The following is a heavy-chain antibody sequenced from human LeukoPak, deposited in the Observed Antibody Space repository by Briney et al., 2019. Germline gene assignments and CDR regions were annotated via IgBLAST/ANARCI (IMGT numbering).Heavy chain of an antibody. CDR2: IRSKANSYAT. CDR1: RFTFSGSA. Sequence: SGGSLRLSCAASRFTFSGSAMHWVRRASGKGLEWVGRIRSKANSYATAYAASVKGRFTISRDDSKNTAYLQTNSLKTEDTAVYYCTSDVFDIWGQGTMVTVSS. CDR3: TSDVFDI. V-gene: IGHV3-73*01. J-gene: IGHJ3*02.